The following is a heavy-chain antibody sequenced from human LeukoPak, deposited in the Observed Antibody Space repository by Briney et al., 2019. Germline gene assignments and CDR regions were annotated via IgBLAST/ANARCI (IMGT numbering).Heavy chain of an antibody. CDR3: AKRTSYYDSSARFDY. CDR2: ITSSSSYI. D-gene: IGHD3-22*01. Sequence: GGSLRLSCAASGFTFSSYNMNWVRQAPGKGPEWVSSITSSSSYIYYADSVKGRFTISRDNSKNTLYLQMNSLRAEDTAVYYCAKRTSYYDSSARFDYWGQGTLVTVSS. J-gene: IGHJ4*02. V-gene: IGHV3-21*04. CDR1: GFTFSSYN.